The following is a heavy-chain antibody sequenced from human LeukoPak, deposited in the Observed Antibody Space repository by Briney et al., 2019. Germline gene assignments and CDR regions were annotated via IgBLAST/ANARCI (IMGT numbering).Heavy chain of an antibody. V-gene: IGHV3-9*01. CDR2: TIGNTET. CDR1: GFTFDDYA. CDR3: AKDWIQFNRVFDCFDS. Sequence: GRSLRLSCAASGFTFDDYAMHWVRQAPGKSLEWVATIGNTETFYADSVTGRFTISRDNSKNTVNLQMNRLRVEDTAIYYCAKDWIQFNRVFDCFDSWGQGTLVTVSS. J-gene: IGHJ4*02. D-gene: IGHD5-18*01.